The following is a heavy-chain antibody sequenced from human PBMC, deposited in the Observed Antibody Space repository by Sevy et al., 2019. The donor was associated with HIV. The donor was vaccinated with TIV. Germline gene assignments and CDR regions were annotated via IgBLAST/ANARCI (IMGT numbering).Heavy chain of an antibody. D-gene: IGHD2-2*02. Sequence: GGSLRLSCAASGFTFSSYGMHWVRQAPGKGLGWVAVIWYDGSNKYYADSVKGRFTISRDNSKNTLYLQMNSLRAEDTAVYYCARDGGIVVVPAAIGLPFDYWGQGTLVTVSS. CDR3: ARDGGIVVVPAAIGLPFDY. CDR2: IWYDGSNK. V-gene: IGHV3-33*01. J-gene: IGHJ4*02. CDR1: GFTFSSYG.